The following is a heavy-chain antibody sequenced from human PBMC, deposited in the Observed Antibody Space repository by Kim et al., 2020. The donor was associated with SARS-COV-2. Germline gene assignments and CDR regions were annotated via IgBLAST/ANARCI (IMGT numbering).Heavy chain of an antibody. V-gene: IGHV3-23*01. CDR3: VPLLRADIDYALDY. Sequence: ADSVKGRFTISRDNSMNTVSLQMISLRAEDTAIYYCVPLLRADIDYALDYWGQGTLVTVSS. J-gene: IGHJ4*02. D-gene: IGHD2-2*01.